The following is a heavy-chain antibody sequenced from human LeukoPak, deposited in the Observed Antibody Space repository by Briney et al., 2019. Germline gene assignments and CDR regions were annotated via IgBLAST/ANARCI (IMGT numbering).Heavy chain of an antibody. CDR1: GGIFSSYA. CDR3: TGYSSGWTFDY. V-gene: IGHV1-69*04. CDR2: IIPILGIA. J-gene: IGHJ4*02. Sequence: GASVKVSCKASGGIFSSYAISWVRQAPGQGLEWMGRIIPILGIANYAQKFQGRVTITADKSTSTAYMELSSLRSEDTAVYYCTGYSSGWTFDYWGQGTLVTVSS. D-gene: IGHD6-19*01.